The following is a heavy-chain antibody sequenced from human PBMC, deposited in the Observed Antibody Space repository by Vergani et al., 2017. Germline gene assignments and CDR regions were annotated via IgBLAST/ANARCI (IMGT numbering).Heavy chain of an antibody. V-gene: IGHV3-9*01. J-gene: IGHJ4*02. CDR2: ISWNSGSI. D-gene: IGHD6-6*01. CDR3: AKGRYIAAPAIDY. Sequence: EVQLVESGGGLVQPGRSLRLSCAASGFTFDDYAMHWVRQAPGKGLEWVSGISWNSGSIGYADSVKGRFTNSRDNAKNSLYLQMNSLRAEDTALYYCAKGRYIAAPAIDYWGQGTLVTVSS. CDR1: GFTFDDYA.